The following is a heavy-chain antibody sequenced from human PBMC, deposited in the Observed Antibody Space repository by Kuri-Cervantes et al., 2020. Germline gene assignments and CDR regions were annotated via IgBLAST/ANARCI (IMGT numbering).Heavy chain of an antibody. J-gene: IGHJ4*02. CDR3: AGAQEMAKRGGFDY. D-gene: IGHD5-24*01. CDR2: IYTSGST. Sequence: SETLSLTCTVSGGSISSGSYDWSWVRQPAGKGLEWTGRIYTSGSTNYNPSLKSRVTISVDTSKNQFSLKLSSVTAAYTAVYYCAGAQEMAKRGGFDYWGQGTLVTVSS. CDR1: GGSISSGSYD. V-gene: IGHV4-61*02.